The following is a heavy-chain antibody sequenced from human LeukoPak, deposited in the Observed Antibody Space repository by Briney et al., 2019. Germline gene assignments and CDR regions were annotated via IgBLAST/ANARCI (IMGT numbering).Heavy chain of an antibody. CDR1: GYTFTGYY. CDR3: ARAYCSSTSCYPIFDY. V-gene: IGHV1-2*02. J-gene: IGHJ4*02. CDR2: INPNSGGT. D-gene: IGHD2-2*01. Sequence: ASMKVSCKASGYTFTGYYTHWVRQAPGQGLEWMGWINPNSGGTNYAQKFQGRVTMTRDTSISTAYMELSRLRSDDTAVYYCARAYCSSTSCYPIFDYWGQGTLVTVSS.